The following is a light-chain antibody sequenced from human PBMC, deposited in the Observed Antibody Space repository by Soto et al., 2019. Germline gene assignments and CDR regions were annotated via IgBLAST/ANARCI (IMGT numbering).Light chain of an antibody. J-gene: IGLJ2*01. CDR2: DVS. V-gene: IGLV2-14*01. CDR1: SSDVGGYNY. Sequence: QSVLTQPASVSGSPGQSITISCTGTSSDVGGYNYVSWYQQHPGKAPKLMIYDVSNRPSGVSNRFSGSKSGNTASLTISGLQGEDEADYYCSSYTSSSTPYVVFGGGTKLTVL. CDR3: SSYTSSSTPYVV.